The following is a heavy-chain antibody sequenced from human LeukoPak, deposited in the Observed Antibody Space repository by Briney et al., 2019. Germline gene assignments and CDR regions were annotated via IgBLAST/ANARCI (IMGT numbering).Heavy chain of an antibody. Sequence: GSLTLSCAASGFTFSTYSMNWVRQAPGKGLEWVSSISTGSTYIYYADSVKGGFTISRDNAKNSLYLQMNSLRAEDTAVYYCAKATGTSDYWGQGTLVTVSS. J-gene: IGHJ4*02. V-gene: IGHV3-21*01. D-gene: IGHD1-1*01. CDR1: GFTFSTYS. CDR3: AKATGTSDY. CDR2: ISTGSTYI.